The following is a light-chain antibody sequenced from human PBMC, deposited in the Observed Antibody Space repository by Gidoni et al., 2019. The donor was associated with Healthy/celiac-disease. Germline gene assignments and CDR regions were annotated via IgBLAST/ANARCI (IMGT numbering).Light chain of an antibody. CDR3: QQYNSYWT. V-gene: IGKV1-5*01. J-gene: IGKJ1*01. CDR2: DGS. CDR1: QSISSW. Sequence: DIQITQSPSTLPASVGDRVTITCLASQSISSWLAWYQQKPGKAPNLLIYDGSSLESGVPSRFSGSGSGTEFTITISSLQPDEFATYYCQQYNSYWTFXQXTKVEIK.